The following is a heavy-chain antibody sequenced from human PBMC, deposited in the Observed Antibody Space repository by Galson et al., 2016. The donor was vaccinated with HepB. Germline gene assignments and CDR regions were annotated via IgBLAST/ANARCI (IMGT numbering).Heavy chain of an antibody. CDR3: ARVVTPGGFDP. D-gene: IGHD3-3*01. CDR2: IDWDGDA. V-gene: IGHV2-70*01. CDR1: GFSLTAENMC. J-gene: IGHJ5*02. Sequence: PALVKPTQTLTLTCTFSGFSLTAENMCVSWIRQPPGKALEGLALIDWDGDAYYSTSLKTRLSISKDTSKSQVLLKLTNMDPVDTATYYCARVVTPGGFDPWGQGTLVTVSS.